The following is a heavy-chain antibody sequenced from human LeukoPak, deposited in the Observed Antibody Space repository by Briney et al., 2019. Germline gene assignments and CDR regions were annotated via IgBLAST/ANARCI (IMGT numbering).Heavy chain of an antibody. V-gene: IGHV3-66*01. CDR1: GFTVSSNY. J-gene: IGHJ6*02. Sequence: GGSLRLSCAASGFTVSSNYMSWVRQAPGKGLEWVSVIYSGGSTYYADSVKGRFTISRDNSKNTLYFQMNSLRAEDTAVYYCASALVWFGPTSSYGMDVWGQGTTVTVSS. CDR2: IYSGGST. CDR3: ASALVWFGPTSSYGMDV. D-gene: IGHD3-10*01.